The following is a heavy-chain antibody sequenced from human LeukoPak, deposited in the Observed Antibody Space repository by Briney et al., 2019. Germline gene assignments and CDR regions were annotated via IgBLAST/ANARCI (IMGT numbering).Heavy chain of an antibody. CDR2: ISGSSSYI. CDR3: ARSYYDILTGISLAFDY. D-gene: IGHD3-9*01. J-gene: IGHJ4*02. CDR1: GFTFSSYS. Sequence: GGSLRLSCAASGFTFSSYSMNRVRQAPGKGLEWVSSISGSSSYIYYADSVKGRFTISRDNAKNSLYLQMNSLRAEDTAVYYCARSYYDILTGISLAFDYWGQGTLVTVSS. V-gene: IGHV3-21*01.